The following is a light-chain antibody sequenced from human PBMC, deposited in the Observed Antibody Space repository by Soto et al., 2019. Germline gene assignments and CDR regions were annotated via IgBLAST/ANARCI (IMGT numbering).Light chain of an antibody. CDR1: QSISDW. CDR2: KTS. Sequence: DIQMTQSPSTQSASVGDRVTITCRASQSISDWLAWYQQKPGKAPKLLIYKTSSLESGVPSRFSGSGSGTEFTLTISSLQPDDFATYYCQQYYSYSITFGQGTKVDIK. V-gene: IGKV1-5*03. J-gene: IGKJ1*01. CDR3: QQYYSYSIT.